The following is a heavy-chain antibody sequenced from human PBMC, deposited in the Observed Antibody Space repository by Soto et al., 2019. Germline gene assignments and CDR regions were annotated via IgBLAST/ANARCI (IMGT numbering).Heavy chain of an antibody. CDR3: AKDKGGPNWNDVDAFDI. J-gene: IGHJ3*02. D-gene: IGHD1-20*01. CDR2: MSYDGSNK. CDR1: GFTFSSYG. Sequence: QVQLVESGGGVVQPGRSLRLSCAASGFTFSSYGMHWVRQAPGKGLEWVAVMSYDGSNKYYADSVKGRFTISRDNSKNTLYLQMNSLRAEDTAVYYCAKDKGGPNWNDVDAFDIWGQGTMVTVSS. V-gene: IGHV3-30*18.